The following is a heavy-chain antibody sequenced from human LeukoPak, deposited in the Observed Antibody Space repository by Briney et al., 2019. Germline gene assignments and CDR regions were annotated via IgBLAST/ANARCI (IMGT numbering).Heavy chain of an antibody. D-gene: IGHD1-26*01. J-gene: IGHJ4*02. Sequence: GASVKVSCKTSGYTFIAYYLHWVRQAPGQGLEWMGWINPNSGGTNYAQKFQGRVTMTRDTSISTAYMDLSRLRSDDTAVYYCARGSIVGATFDYFDYWGQGTLVTVSS. CDR3: ARGSIVGATFDYFDY. CDR2: INPNSGGT. CDR1: GYTFIAYY. V-gene: IGHV1-2*02.